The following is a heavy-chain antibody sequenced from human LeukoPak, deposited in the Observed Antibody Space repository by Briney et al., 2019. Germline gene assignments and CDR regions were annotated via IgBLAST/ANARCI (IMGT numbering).Heavy chain of an antibody. Sequence: GGSLRLSCVVPGFIVSSNYMSWVRQAPGKGLEWVSIIYSSGSTYYADSVKGRFTISRDNSKNTLYLQMNSLRAEDTAVYYCAKPHFDYWGQGTLVTVSS. V-gene: IGHV3-66*04. CDR1: GFIVSSNY. CDR3: AKPHFDY. CDR2: IYSSGST. J-gene: IGHJ4*02.